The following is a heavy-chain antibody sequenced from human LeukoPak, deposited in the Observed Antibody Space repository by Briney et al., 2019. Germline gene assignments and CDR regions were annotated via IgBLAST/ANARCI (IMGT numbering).Heavy chain of an antibody. Sequence: GGSLRLSCAASGFTFSTFLMHWVRQAPGKGLEWVSVISGDGGSTYYADSVKGRFTISRDNSKNSLYLQMNSLRTEDTALYYCTNGRQLGSSLRHWGQGTLVTVSS. J-gene: IGHJ4*02. CDR2: ISGDGGST. D-gene: IGHD5-18*01. CDR1: GFTFSTFL. V-gene: IGHV3-43*02. CDR3: TNGRQLGSSLRH.